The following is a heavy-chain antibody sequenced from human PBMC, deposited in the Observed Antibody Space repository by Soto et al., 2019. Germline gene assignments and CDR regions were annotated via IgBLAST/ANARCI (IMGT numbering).Heavy chain of an antibody. Sequence: EVQLLESGGGLVQPGGSLRLSCTASGFTFSSHAMTWVRQAPGKGLEWVSSISGTGSSTYDADSVKGRFTISRDNSKNTLYLQMNSLRDEDTAVYYCASPAGSTSAWYSPWYDYWGRGTLVTVSS. J-gene: IGHJ4*02. CDR2: ISGTGSST. D-gene: IGHD6-19*01. CDR3: ASPAGSTSAWYSPWYDY. CDR1: GFTFSSHA. V-gene: IGHV3-23*01.